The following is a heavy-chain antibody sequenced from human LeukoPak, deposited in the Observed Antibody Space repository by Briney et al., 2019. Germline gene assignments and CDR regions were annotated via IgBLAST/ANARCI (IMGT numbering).Heavy chain of an antibody. CDR2: IYPGDSDT. J-gene: IGHJ4*02. D-gene: IGHD3-22*01. CDR1: GYNFTNFW. CDR3: ARNYYDSSGYSASDY. V-gene: IGHV5-51*01. Sequence: GESLKISCKASGYNFTNFWIGWVRQMPGKGLEWMGIIYPGDSDTRYSPSFQGQVTISVDKSISTAYLQWSSLKASDTALYYCARNYYDSSGYSASDYWGQGTLVTVSS.